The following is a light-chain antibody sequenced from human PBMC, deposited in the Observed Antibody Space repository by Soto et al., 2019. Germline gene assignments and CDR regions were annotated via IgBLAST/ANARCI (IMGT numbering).Light chain of an antibody. V-gene: IGLV2-23*01. CDR2: EAS. J-gene: IGLJ1*01. CDR1: SNDIGSYNV. CDR3: CSYAGSYPYV. Sequence: QSVLTQPASVSGSPGQSITISCTGTSNDIGSYNVISWYQQHPGKAPKLMIYEASERPSGVSNRFSGSKSGNTASLTISGLQAEDEADYYCCSYAGSYPYVFGTGTKLTVL.